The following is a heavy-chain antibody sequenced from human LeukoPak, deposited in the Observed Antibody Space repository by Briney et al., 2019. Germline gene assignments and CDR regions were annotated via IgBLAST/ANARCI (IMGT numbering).Heavy chain of an antibody. J-gene: IGHJ4*02. V-gene: IGHV3-21*01. D-gene: IGHD3-10*01. Sequence: GGSLRLSCAASGFTFSSYSMNWVRQAPGKGLEWVSSISSSSSYIYYADSVKGRFTISRGNAKNSLYLQMNSLRAEDTAVYYCARGDLMALDYWGQGTLVTVSS. CDR2: ISSSSSYI. CDR3: ARGDLMALDY. CDR1: GFTFSSYS.